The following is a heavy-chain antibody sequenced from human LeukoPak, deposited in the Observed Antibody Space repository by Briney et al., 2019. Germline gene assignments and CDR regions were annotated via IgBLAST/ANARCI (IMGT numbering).Heavy chain of an antibody. CDR1: GFTFSNYA. Sequence: GGSLRLSCAASGFTFSNYAMSWVRQAPGKGLEWVSVISGSADSTYYADSVKGRFTISRDNSKNTLYLQMNSLRAEDTAVYYCAKASSSWYGNWFDPWGQGTLVTVSS. D-gene: IGHD6-13*01. V-gene: IGHV3-23*01. J-gene: IGHJ5*02. CDR2: ISGSADST. CDR3: AKASSSWYGNWFDP.